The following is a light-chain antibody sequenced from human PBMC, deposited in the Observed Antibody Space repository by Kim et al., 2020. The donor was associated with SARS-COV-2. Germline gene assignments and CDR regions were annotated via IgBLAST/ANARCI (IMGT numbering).Light chain of an antibody. V-gene: IGKV1-33*01. CDR3: QQYDNLPYT. CDR2: DAS. Sequence: DIQMTQSPSSLSASVGDRVTITCQASQGISNYLNWYQEKPGKAPKLLIYDASNLEKGVPSRFSGSGSGTDFTFTISSLQPEDTATYYCQQYDNLPYTFGQGTKVDIK. CDR1: QGISNY. J-gene: IGKJ2*01.